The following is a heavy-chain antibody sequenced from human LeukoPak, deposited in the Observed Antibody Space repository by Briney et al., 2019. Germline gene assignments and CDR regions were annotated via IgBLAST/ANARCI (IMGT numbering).Heavy chain of an antibody. V-gene: IGHV1-18*01. D-gene: IGHD3-10*01. J-gene: IGHJ6*02. Sequence: ASVTVSCKASGYTFISYGINWVRQAPGQGLEWMGWISGYNGDTKYGQKLQVRVTMTTDTSTSTAYMEVRSLRSDDTAVYYCARDRTMVRGADNYGMDVWGHGTTVTVSS. CDR3: ARDRTMVRGADNYGMDV. CDR1: GYTFISYG. CDR2: ISGYNGDT.